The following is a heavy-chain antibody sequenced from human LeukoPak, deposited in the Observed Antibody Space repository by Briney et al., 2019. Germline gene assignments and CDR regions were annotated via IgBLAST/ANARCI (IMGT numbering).Heavy chain of an antibody. J-gene: IGHJ4*02. CDR2: ISAYNGNA. CDR3: ARDLFGPGATNFDY. Sequence: ASVKVSCKASGYTFTSYGISWVRQAPGQGLEWMGWISAYNGNANYAQKLQGRVTMTTDTSTSTAYMELRSLRFDDTAVYYCARDLFGPGATNFDYWGQGTLVTVSS. V-gene: IGHV1-18*01. D-gene: IGHD1-26*01. CDR1: GYTFTSYG.